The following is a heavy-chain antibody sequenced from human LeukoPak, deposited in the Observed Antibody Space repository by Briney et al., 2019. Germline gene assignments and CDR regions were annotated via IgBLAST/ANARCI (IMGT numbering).Heavy chain of an antibody. CDR2: IIPIFGTA. CDR3: ARDAPADIRRSELGFDY. D-gene: IGHD2-2*02. CDR1: GGTFSSYA. V-gene: IGHV1-69*01. Sequence: SVKVSCKASGGTFSSYAISWVRQAPGQGLEWMGGIIPIFGTANYAQKFQGRVTITADESTSTAYMELSSLRSEDTAVYYCARDAPADIRRSELGFDYWGQGTLVTVSS. J-gene: IGHJ4*02.